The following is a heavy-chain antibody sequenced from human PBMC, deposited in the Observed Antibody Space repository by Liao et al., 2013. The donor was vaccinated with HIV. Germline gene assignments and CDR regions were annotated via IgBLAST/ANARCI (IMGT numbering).Heavy chain of an antibody. CDR3: AGYNYGYDAFDI. CDR2: IYYSGST. J-gene: IGHJ3*02. Sequence: QVQLQESGPGLVKPSETLSLTCTVSGGSISSYYWSWIRQPAGKGLEWIGYIYYSGSTNYNPSLKSRVTISVDTSKNQFSLKLSSVTAADTAVYYCAGYNYGYDAFDIWGQGTMVTVSS. V-gene: IGHV4-59*01. CDR1: GGSISSYY. D-gene: IGHD5-18*01.